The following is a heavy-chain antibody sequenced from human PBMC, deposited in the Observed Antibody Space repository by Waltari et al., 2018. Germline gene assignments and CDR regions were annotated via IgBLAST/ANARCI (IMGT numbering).Heavy chain of an antibody. Sequence: QVQLQESGPGLVKPSETLSLTCAVSGYSISSGYYWGWIRQPPGKGLEWIGSIYHSGSTYYNPSLKSRVTISVDTSKNQFSLKLSSVTAADTAVYYCASHSSSRWYFDLWGRGTLVTVSS. CDR2: IYHSGST. V-gene: IGHV4-38-2*01. CDR1: GYSISSGYY. D-gene: IGHD6-6*01. CDR3: ASHSSSRWYFDL. J-gene: IGHJ2*01.